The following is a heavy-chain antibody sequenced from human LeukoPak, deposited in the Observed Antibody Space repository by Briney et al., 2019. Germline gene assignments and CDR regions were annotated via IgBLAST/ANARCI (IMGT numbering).Heavy chain of an antibody. D-gene: IGHD2/OR15-2a*01. J-gene: IGHJ4*02. Sequence: GGSLRLSCAASGFTFSNYGMHWVRQAPGKGLEWVAFIRHDESDKYYADSVKGRFTISRDSSKNTLSLQMNSLRAEDTAVYFCAKDSPTYYADSWGQGTLVTVSS. V-gene: IGHV3-30*02. CDR1: GFTFSNYG. CDR3: AKDSPTYYADS. CDR2: IRHDESDK.